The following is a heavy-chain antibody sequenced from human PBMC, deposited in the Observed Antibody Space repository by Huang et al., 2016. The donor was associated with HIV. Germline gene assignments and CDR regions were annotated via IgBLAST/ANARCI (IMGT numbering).Heavy chain of an antibody. D-gene: IGHD5-12*01. J-gene: IGHJ6*03. V-gene: IGHV3-30-3*01. CDR2: ISYDGSNK. Sequence: QVQLVESGGGVVQPGRSLRTSCAASRCTFSNYDMHWVRQAPGKGLEWVAVISYDGSNKYYADSVKGRFTISRDNSKNTLYLQMNSLRAEDTAVYYCARDLWLRDLYYYYYMDVWGKGTTVTVSS. CDR3: ARDLWLRDLYYYYYMDV. CDR1: RCTFSNYD.